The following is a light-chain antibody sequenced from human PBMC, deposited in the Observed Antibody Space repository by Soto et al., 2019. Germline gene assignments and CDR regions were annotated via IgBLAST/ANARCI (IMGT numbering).Light chain of an antibody. V-gene: IGKV4-1*01. CDR3: QQYYSTPYT. CDR1: QSVLYSSNNKNY. J-gene: IGKJ2*01. Sequence: DIVMTQFPDSLAMSLGERATINCKSSQSVLYSSNNKNYLAWYQQKPGQPPKLLIYWASTRESGVPDLFSGSGSGTDFTLTNSSLQAEDVAVYYCQQYYSTPYTFGQGTKLEIK. CDR2: WAS.